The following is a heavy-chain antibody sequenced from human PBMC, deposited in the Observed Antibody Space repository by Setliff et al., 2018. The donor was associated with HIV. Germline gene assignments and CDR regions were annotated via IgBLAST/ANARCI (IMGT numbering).Heavy chain of an antibody. CDR2: IYHSGNT. CDR1: GYSMSGGYY. CDR3: ARVTTNPHFDY. J-gene: IGHJ4*02. Sequence: SETLSLTCTVSGYSMSGGYYWGWIRQPPGKGLEWIGRIYHSGNTFYNPSLKSRVTISVDTSKNQFSLRLNSVTVADTAVYYCARVTTNPHFDYWGQGTLVTVSS. V-gene: IGHV4-38-2*02.